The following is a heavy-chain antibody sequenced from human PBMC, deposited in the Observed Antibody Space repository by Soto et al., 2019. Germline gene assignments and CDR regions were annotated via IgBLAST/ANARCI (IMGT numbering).Heavy chain of an antibody. D-gene: IGHD3-16*01. CDR3: ARWGTTGGVDV. CDR2: TSYDGSNK. V-gene: IGHV3-30*19. CDR1: GFTFRSYV. Sequence: QVQLVESGGGVVQPGTSLRLSCVGSGFTFRSYVIHWVRQAPGKGLEWVALTSYDGSNKDYGDSVKGRFTISRDNSRNTVDLQMDRLRREDTDLYDCARWGTTGGVDVWVQGTLVSVSS. J-gene: IGHJ1*01.